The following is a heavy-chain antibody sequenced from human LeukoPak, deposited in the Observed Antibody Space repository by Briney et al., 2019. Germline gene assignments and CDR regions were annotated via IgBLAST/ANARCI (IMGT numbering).Heavy chain of an antibody. V-gene: IGHV4-59*01. CDR1: GGSISSYY. Sequence: SETLSLTCTVSGGSISSYYWSWIRQPPGKGLEWIGYIYYTGSTSYNPSLKSRVTISVQTSKNQFSLKLSSVTAADTAVYYCARGLNRNDYGDYGYWGQGTLVTVSS. J-gene: IGHJ4*02. D-gene: IGHD4-17*01. CDR2: IYYTGST. CDR3: ARGLNRNDYGDYGY.